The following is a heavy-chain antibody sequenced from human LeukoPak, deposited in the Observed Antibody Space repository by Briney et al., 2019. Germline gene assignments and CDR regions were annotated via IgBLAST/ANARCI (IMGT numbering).Heavy chain of an antibody. CDR2: INHSGST. D-gene: IGHD6-13*01. V-gene: IGHV4-34*01. CDR3: ARRRRAGIAAAGKGGFDP. J-gene: IGHJ5*02. Sequence: SETLSLTCAVYGGSFSGYYWSWIRQPPGKGLEWIGEINHSGSTNYNPSLKSRVTISVDTSKNQFSLKLSSVTAADTAVYYCARRRRAGIAAAGKGGFDPWGQGTLVTVSS. CDR1: GGSFSGYY.